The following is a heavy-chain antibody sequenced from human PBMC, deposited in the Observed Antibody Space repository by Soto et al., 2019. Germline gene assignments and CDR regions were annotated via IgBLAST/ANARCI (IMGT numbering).Heavy chain of an antibody. CDR3: ARLQIEVAGTN. J-gene: IGHJ4*02. Sequence: ASVKVSCKASGYTFSDYYMHWVRQAPGQGLEWMGWINANSGGTSYAQKFQGRVTMTRDTSISTAYMELSRLSSDDTAIYYCARLQIEVAGTNWGQGTLVTVSS. CDR1: GYTFSDYY. CDR2: INANSGGT. V-gene: IGHV1-2*02. D-gene: IGHD6-19*01.